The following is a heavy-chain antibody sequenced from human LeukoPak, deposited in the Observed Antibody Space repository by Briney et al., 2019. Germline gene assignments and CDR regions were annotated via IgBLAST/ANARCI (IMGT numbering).Heavy chain of an antibody. D-gene: IGHD3-9*01. CDR2: ISSSSSYI. CDR1: AFTFSSYA. Sequence: GGSLRLSCAASAFTFSSYAMSWVRQAPGKGLEWVSSISSSSSYIYYADSVKGRFTISRDNAKNSLYLQMDSLRAEDTAVYYCARDRPTYYDILTGYYSRYYGMDVWGQGTTVIVSS. V-gene: IGHV3-21*01. J-gene: IGHJ6*02. CDR3: ARDRPTYYDILTGYYSRYYGMDV.